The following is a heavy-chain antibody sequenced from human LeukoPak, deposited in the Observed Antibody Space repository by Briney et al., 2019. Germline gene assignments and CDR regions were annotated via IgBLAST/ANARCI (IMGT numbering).Heavy chain of an antibody. J-gene: IGHJ4*02. CDR2: ISGSGGST. V-gene: IGHV3-23*01. Sequence: GGSMRLSCAASGFTFSSYAMSWVRQAPGKGLEWVSAISGSGGSTYYADSVKGRFTISRDNSKNTLYLQMNSLRAEDTAVYYCAKEGLNYYDSSGYYDYWGQGTLVTVSS. D-gene: IGHD3-22*01. CDR3: AKEGLNYYDSSGYYDY. CDR1: GFTFSSYA.